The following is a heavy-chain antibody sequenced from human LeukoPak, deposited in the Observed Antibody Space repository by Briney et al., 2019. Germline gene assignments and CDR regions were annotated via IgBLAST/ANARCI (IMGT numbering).Heavy chain of an antibody. V-gene: IGHV3-30*04. CDR1: GFTFSSYA. CDR3: ARGNDP. Sequence: GGSLRPSCAASGFTFSSYAMHWVRQAPGKGLEWVAVISYDGSNKYYADSVKGRFTISRDNSKNTLYLQMNSLRAEDTAVYYCARGNDPWGQGTLVTVSS. J-gene: IGHJ5*02. CDR2: ISYDGSNK.